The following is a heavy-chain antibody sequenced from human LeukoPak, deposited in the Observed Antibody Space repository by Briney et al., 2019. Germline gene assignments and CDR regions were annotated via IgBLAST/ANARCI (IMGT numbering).Heavy chain of an antibody. J-gene: IGHJ4*02. D-gene: IGHD6-19*01. CDR3: ARGIVSGSAWYFGCYFDY. CDR1: GGSFSGYY. CDR2: INHSGST. V-gene: IGHV4-34*01. Sequence: SETLSLTCAVFGGSFSGYYWNWIRQPPGKGLEWIGEINHSGSTNYNSSLKIRVTISVDTSKNQFSLKLTSVTAADTAVYFCARGIVSGSAWYFGCYFDYWGQGTLVTVSS.